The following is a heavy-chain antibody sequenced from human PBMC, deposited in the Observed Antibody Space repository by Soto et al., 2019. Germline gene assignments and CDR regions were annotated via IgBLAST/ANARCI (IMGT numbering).Heavy chain of an antibody. CDR2: IYFTGNT. CDR3: ARLRVRARGAPFDP. J-gene: IGHJ5*02. D-gene: IGHD1-26*01. Sequence: PSETLSLTCTVSGGSVSSGSYFWSWMRQAPGKGLEWIGHIYFTGNTNYNPSLKSRVTMSVDTSKHQFSLNLSSVTAADTAVYYCARLRVRARGAPFDPWGQGTLVTVSS. CDR1: GGSVSSGSYF. V-gene: IGHV4-61*01.